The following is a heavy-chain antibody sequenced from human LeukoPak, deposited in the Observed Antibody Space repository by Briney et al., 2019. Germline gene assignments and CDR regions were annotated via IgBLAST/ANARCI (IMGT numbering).Heavy chain of an antibody. CDR2: IKQDGSEK. CDR3: ARGPDIVLMVYSNWFDP. CDR1: GFTFSSYW. V-gene: IGHV3-7*04. J-gene: IGHJ5*02. Sequence: GGSLRLSCAASGFTFSSYWMSWVRQAPGKGLEWVANIKQDGSEKYYVDSVKGRFTISRDNAKNSLYLQMNSLRAEDTAVYYCARGPDIVLMVYSNWFDPWGQGTLVTVSS. D-gene: IGHD2-8*01.